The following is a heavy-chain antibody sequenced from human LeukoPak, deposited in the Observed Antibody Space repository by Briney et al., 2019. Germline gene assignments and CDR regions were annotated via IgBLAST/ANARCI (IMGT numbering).Heavy chain of an antibody. CDR1: GFTFSSYS. V-gene: IGHV3-21*01. CDR3: ARAKPYYGMDV. CDR2: ISSSCSYI. J-gene: IGHJ6*02. Sequence: GGSLRLSCEASGFTFSSYSMNWVRQAPGKGLEWVSSISSSCSYIYYADSVKGRFTISRDNAKNSLYLQMNSLRAEDTAVYYCARAKPYYGMDVWGQGTTVTVSS.